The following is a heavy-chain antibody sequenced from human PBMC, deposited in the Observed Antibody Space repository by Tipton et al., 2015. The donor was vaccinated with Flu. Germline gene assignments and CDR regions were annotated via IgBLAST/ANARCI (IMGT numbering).Heavy chain of an antibody. J-gene: IGHJ4*02. CDR3: ASLTGDDY. Sequence: SGFTFSSYEMNWVRLAPGKGLEWVSYISSSGSTISYADSVKGRFTISRDNAKKSLYLQMSSLRAEDTAVYYCASLTGDDYWGQGTLVTVSS. V-gene: IGHV3-48*03. CDR1: GFTFSSYE. CDR2: ISSSGSTI. D-gene: IGHD7-27*01.